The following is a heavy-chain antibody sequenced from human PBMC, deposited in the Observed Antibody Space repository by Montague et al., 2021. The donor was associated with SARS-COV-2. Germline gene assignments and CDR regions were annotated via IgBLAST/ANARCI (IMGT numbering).Heavy chain of an antibody. Sequence: SETLSLTCAVSGGSFSSYNSRWISQHPGSGPERFGDINHSGSTNYNPSLKSRVSISVDTSKNQFSLKLSSVTAADTAVYYCARAIVDVTMMVVVMTGVEHYFDFWGQGTLVTVSS. CDR1: GGSFSSYN. D-gene: IGHD3-22*01. J-gene: IGHJ4*02. CDR3: ARAIVDVTMMVVVMTGVEHYFDF. CDR2: INHSGST. V-gene: IGHV4-34*01.